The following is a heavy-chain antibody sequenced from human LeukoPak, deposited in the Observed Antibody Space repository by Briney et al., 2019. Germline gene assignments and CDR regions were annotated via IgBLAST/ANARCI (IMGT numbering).Heavy chain of an antibody. Sequence: SETLPLTCTVSGYSISSGYYWGWIRQPPGKGLEWIGSIYHSGSTYYNPSLKSRVTISVDTSKNQFSLKLSSVTAADTAVYYCARVGSSGWYQANWFDPWGQGTLVTVSS. CDR2: IYHSGST. V-gene: IGHV4-38-2*02. J-gene: IGHJ5*02. D-gene: IGHD6-19*01. CDR1: GYSISSGYY. CDR3: ARVGSSGWYQANWFDP.